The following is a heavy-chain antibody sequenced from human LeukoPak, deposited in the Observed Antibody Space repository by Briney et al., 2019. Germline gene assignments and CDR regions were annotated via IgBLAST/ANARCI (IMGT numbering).Heavy chain of an antibody. Sequence: ASVKVSCKASGYTFTGYYMHWVRQAPGQGLEWMGRINPNSGGTNYAQKFQGRVTMTRDTSINTAYMELSRLRSDDTAVYYCAREVDQPLKMEDDAFDIWGQGTMVTVPS. D-gene: IGHD2-2*01. CDR2: INPNSGGT. CDR3: AREVDQPLKMEDDAFDI. V-gene: IGHV1-2*06. CDR1: GYTFTGYY. J-gene: IGHJ3*02.